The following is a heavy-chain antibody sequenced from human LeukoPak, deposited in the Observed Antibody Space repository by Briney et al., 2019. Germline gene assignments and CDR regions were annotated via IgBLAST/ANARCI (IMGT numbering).Heavy chain of an antibody. D-gene: IGHD4-17*01. V-gene: IGHV4-30-4*01. Sequence: SSETLSLTCAVSGGSISSSNWWSWIRQPPGKGLEWIGYIYYSGSSYYIPSLKSRVTMSVDTSKNQFSLRLSSVTAADTAVYYCARQIYGDLYYFDYWGQGTLVTVSS. CDR1: GGSISSSNW. CDR3: ARQIYGDLYYFDY. CDR2: IYYSGSS. J-gene: IGHJ4*02.